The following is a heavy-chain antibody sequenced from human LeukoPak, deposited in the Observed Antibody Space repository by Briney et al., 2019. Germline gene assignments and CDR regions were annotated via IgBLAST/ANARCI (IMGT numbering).Heavy chain of an antibody. CDR2: IYHSGST. Sequence: SSETLSLTCAVSSGSISTSNWWSWVRQPPGKGLEWIAEIYHSGSTNYNPSLKSRVTISVDKSKNQFSLKLSSVTAADTAVYYCARRGTMVRGVTGAFDIWGQGTMVTVSS. V-gene: IGHV4-4*02. CDR3: ARRGTMVRGVTGAFDI. J-gene: IGHJ3*02. CDR1: SGSISTSNW. D-gene: IGHD3-10*01.